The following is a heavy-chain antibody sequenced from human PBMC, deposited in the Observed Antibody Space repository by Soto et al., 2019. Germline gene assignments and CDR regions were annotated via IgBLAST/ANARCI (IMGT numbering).Heavy chain of an antibody. J-gene: IGHJ3*02. CDR3: AREVAADGTFREDVFDI. D-gene: IGHD6-13*01. Sequence: QVQLVQSGAEVKKPGSSVKVSCKASGGTFSNHAINWVRQAPGQGLEWMGRIIPIFTTTDYAQRFQCRVTIPADESTITAYRELTSLKHDDTAVYYCAREVAADGTFREDVFDIWGQGTMVTVSS. CDR2: IIPIFTTT. CDR1: GGTFSNHA. V-gene: IGHV1-69*12.